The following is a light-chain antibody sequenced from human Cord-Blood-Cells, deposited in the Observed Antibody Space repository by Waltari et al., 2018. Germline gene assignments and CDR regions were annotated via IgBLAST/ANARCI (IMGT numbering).Light chain of an antibody. CDR3: MQGTHWPPWT. Sequence: DVVMTQSPLSLPVNLGQPASISCRSSQSLVHSDGNTYLNWFQQRPGQSPRRLIYKVSNRDSGVPDRFSGSGSGTDFTLKISRVEAEDVGVYYCMQGTHWPPWTFGQGTKVEIK. J-gene: IGKJ1*01. CDR2: KVS. V-gene: IGKV2-30*02. CDR1: QSLVHSDGNTY.